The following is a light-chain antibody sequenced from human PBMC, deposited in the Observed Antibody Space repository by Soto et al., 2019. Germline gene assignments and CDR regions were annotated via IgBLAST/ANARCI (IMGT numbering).Light chain of an antibody. CDR3: ATWDDSLNGVV. V-gene: IGLV1-44*01. CDR1: SPNIGSNS. J-gene: IGLJ3*02. CDR2: SHN. Sequence: QSALTQPPPASGTPGQRVTISCSGSSPNIGSNSVNWYQQLPGRAPKLLIYSHNQRPSGVPDRFSGSRSGTSASLAISGLQSEDEADYYCATWDDSLNGVVFGGGTKLTVL.